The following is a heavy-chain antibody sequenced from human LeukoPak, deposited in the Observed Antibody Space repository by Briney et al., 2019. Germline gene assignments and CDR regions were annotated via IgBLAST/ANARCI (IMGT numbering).Heavy chain of an antibody. CDR3: ARARWQLVPYFDS. J-gene: IGHJ4*02. CDR1: GYTFTDYY. CDR2: INPNSGGT. D-gene: IGHD6-6*01. V-gene: IGHV1-2*02. Sequence: SVKVSCKASGYTFTDYYMHWVRQAPGQGLEWMGWINPNSGGTNFAQKFQGRVAMTRDTSISTAYLELGSLRSDDTAVYFCARARWQLVPYFDSWGQGTLVTVPS.